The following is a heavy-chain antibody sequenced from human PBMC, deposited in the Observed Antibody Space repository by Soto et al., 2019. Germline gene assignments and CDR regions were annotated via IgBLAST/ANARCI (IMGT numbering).Heavy chain of an antibody. CDR1: GFTFSSYG. D-gene: IGHD6-13*01. CDR3: AKDLGIAAAGKEVILYYGMDV. CDR2: ISYDGSNK. V-gene: IGHV3-30*18. J-gene: IGHJ6*02. Sequence: SLRLSCAAPGFTFSSYGTHWVRQAPGKGLEWVAVISYDGSNKYYADSVKGRFTISRDNSKNTLYLQMNSLRAEDTAVYYCAKDLGIAAAGKEVILYYGMDVWGQGTTVTVSS.